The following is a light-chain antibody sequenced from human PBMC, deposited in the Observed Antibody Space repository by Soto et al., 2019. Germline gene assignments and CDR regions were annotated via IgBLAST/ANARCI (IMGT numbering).Light chain of an antibody. CDR2: GAS. CDR1: QSVSSSY. V-gene: IGKV3-20*01. Sequence: EIVLTQSPGTLSLSPGERATLSCRASQSVSSSYLAWYQQKPGQAPRLLIYGASSRATGIPDRFSGSGSGTDFTLTTSRLEPEDFAVYYCQQYGSSPRTFGKGPRVDIK. CDR3: QQYGSSPRT. J-gene: IGKJ1*01.